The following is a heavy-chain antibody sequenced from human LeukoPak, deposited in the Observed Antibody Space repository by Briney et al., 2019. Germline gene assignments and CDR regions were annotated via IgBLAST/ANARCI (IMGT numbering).Heavy chain of an antibody. CDR3: ARDQNLRYFDWLPDY. CDR2: ISYDGSNK. D-gene: IGHD3-9*01. CDR1: GFTFSSYA. V-gene: IGHV3-30*04. Sequence: PGRSLRLSCAASGFTFSSYAMHWVRQAPGKGLEWVAVISYDGSNKYYADSVKGRFTISRDNSKNTLYLQMNSLRAEDTAVYYRARDQNLRYFDWLPDYWGQGTLVTVSS. J-gene: IGHJ4*02.